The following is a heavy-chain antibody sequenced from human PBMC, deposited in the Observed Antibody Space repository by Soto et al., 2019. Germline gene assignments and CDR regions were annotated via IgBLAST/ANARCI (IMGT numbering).Heavy chain of an antibody. Sequence: GGSLRLSCAGSGFTFSNGWINWVPPTPGGGLEGFGRFKSKNYGVTRDFAAPVKGRCAICRCDCENMGDLEINSLQTEDTAMYDCTTDSNIPPIPVSIDYWGHATLVTVSS. CDR1: GFTFSNGW. D-gene: IGHD2-2*01. V-gene: IGHV3-15*07. CDR2: FKSKNYGVTR. J-gene: IGHJ4*01. CDR3: TTDSNIPPIPVSIDY.